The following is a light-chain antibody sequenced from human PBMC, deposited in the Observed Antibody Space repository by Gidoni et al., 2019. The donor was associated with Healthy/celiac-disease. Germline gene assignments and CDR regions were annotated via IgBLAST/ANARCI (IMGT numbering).Light chain of an antibody. CDR3: QAWDSSTAV. CDR2: QDS. CDR1: KLGDKY. V-gene: IGLV3-1*01. Sequence: SYELTPPPSVSVSPGQTASITCSGDKLGDKYACWYQQKPGQSPVLVIYQDSKRPSGIPERFSGSHSGNTATLTISGTQAMDEADYYCQAWDSSTAVFGGGTKLTVL. J-gene: IGLJ2*01.